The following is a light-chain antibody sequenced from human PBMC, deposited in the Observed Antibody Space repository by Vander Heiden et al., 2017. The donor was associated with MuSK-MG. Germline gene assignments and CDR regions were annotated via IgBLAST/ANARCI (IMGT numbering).Light chain of an antibody. V-gene: IGLV7-46*01. CDR2: DTS. CDR3: LLSYSGSVV. CDR1: TGAVTSGHY. J-gene: IGLJ2*01. Sequence: QAVVTQEPSLTVSPGGTVTLTCAPSTGAVTSGHYPYCFQQKPAHNPRKLIYDTSNKRPSTPARFSGSLLAGKAALTLSGAQPEDEDEYYYLLSYSGSVVFGGGTKLTVL.